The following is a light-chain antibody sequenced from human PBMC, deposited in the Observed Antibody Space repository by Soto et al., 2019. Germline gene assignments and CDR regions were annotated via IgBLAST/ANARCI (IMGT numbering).Light chain of an antibody. CDR1: QSVSSSY. CDR3: QQYNDRWT. J-gene: IGKJ1*01. CDR2: GAS. Sequence: IVLTQSPGTLSLSPGERATLSCRASQSVSSSYLAWYQQKPGQAPRLLIYGASTRATGIPARFGGSGSGALFTLTISSMTSEDFAVYYCQQYNDRWTFGQGTKVDIK. V-gene: IGKV3-20*01.